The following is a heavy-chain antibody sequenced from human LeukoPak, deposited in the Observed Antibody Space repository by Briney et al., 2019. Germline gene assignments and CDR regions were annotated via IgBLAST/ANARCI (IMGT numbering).Heavy chain of an antibody. J-gene: IGHJ5*02. CDR3: ARHEYSGSYYGLSWFDP. Sequence: SETLSLTCTVSGGSISSSGYYWGWIRQPPGKGLEWIASVYYSGSTYYNPSLKSRVTIPVDTSKNQLSLRLSSLTAADTAVYYCARHEYSGSYYGLSWFDPWGQGTLVTVSS. D-gene: IGHD1-26*01. V-gene: IGHV4-39*01. CDR1: GGSISSSGYY. CDR2: VYYSGST.